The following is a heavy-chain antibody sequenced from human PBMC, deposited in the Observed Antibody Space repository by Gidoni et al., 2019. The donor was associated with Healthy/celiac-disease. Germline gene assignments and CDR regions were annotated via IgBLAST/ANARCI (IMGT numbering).Heavy chain of an antibody. CDR2: INPNSGGT. V-gene: IGHV1-2*02. J-gene: IGHJ4*02. Sequence: QVQLVQSGAEVKKPGASVKVSCKASGYTLTGYYMHWVRQAPGQGLEWMGWINPNSGGTNYAQKFQGRVTMTRDTSISTAYMELSRLRSDDTAVYYCARGPLEWELPHFFDYWGQGTLVTVSS. CDR1: GYTLTGYY. CDR3: ARGPLEWELPHFFDY. D-gene: IGHD1-26*01.